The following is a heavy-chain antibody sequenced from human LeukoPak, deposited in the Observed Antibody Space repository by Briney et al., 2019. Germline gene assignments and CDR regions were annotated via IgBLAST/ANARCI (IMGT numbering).Heavy chain of an antibody. CDR2: INPSGGST. CDR3: AREGMTTGFDP. CDR1: GYTFTGYY. Sequence: ASVKVSCKASGYTFTGYYMHWVRQAPGQGLEWMGIINPSGGSTSYAQKFQGRVTMTRDTSTSTVYMELSSLRSEDTAVYYCAREGMTTGFDPWGQGTLVTVSS. D-gene: IGHD4-11*01. V-gene: IGHV1-46*01. J-gene: IGHJ5*02.